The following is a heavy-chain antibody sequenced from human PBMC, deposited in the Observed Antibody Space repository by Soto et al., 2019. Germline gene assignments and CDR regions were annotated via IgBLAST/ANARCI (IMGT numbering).Heavy chain of an antibody. CDR2: ISNYNGDT. CDR3: ARGDSTGSPTGWFDP. Sequence: QVQLVQSGAEVKKRGASVQVSCKASGYTFTRYSINWVRQAPGQGLEWVGWISNYNGDTKYAQKFQGRVTLTTDTSTTTTYMDLRSLTSDDTAVYFCARGDSTGSPTGWFDPWGQGTLVTVSS. D-gene: IGHD6-19*01. V-gene: IGHV1-18*04. CDR1: GYTFTRYS. J-gene: IGHJ5*02.